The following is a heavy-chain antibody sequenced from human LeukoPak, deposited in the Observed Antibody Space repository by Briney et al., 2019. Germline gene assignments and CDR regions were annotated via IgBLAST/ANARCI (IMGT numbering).Heavy chain of an antibody. D-gene: IGHD3-16*02. J-gene: IGHJ4*02. CDR1: GFTFGDYA. CDR3: TSFRYTGYLFDY. Sequence: PGGSLRLSCTASGFTFGDYAMSWVRQAPGKGLEWVGFIRSKAYGGTTEYAASVKGRFTISRDDSKSIAYLQMNSLKTEDTAVYYCTSFRYTGYLFDYWGQGTLVTVSS. CDR2: IRSKAYGGTT. V-gene: IGHV3-49*04.